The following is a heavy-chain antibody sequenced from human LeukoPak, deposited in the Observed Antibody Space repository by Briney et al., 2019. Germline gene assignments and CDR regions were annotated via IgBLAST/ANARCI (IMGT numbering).Heavy chain of an antibody. CDR1: GDSVSSNSAA. D-gene: IGHD3-10*02. V-gene: IGHV6-1*01. CDR3: VRGFSMLSVRDSKYYYGMDV. Sequence: SQTLSLTCAISGDSVSSNSAAWNWIRQSPSRGVEWLGRTYYRSKWYDDYAVSVRSQITINPDTSKNQFSLQLNSVTPEDTAVYYCVRGFSMLSVRDSKYYYGMDVWGQGTTVTVSS. CDR2: TYYRSKWYD. J-gene: IGHJ6*02.